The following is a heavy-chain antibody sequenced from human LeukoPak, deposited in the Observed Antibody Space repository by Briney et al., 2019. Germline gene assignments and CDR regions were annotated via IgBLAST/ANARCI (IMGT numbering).Heavy chain of an antibody. CDR3: ARGGQGYDLNWFDP. CDR1: GFTFSSYT. V-gene: IGHV3-30-3*01. Sequence: PGGSLRLSCTASGFTFSSYTIHWVRQAPGKGLEWVTIISYDGSNKYYADSVKGRFTISRDNSKNTLYLQMNSLGAEDTAVYYCARGGQGYDLNWFDPWGQGTLVTVSS. D-gene: IGHD3-3*01. CDR2: ISYDGSNK. J-gene: IGHJ5*02.